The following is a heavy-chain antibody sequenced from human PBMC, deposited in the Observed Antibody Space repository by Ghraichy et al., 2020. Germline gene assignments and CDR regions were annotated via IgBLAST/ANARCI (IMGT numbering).Heavy chain of an antibody. Sequence: SETLSLTCAVSGYSISSGYYWGWIRQPPGKGLEWIGSIYHSGSTYYNPSLKSRVTISVDTSKNQFSLKLSSVTAADTAVYYCARQLWTNPPFDYWGQGTLVTGSS. CDR3: ARQLWTNPPFDY. CDR2: IYHSGST. V-gene: IGHV4-38-2*01. CDR1: GYSISSGYY. J-gene: IGHJ4*02. D-gene: IGHD5-18*01.